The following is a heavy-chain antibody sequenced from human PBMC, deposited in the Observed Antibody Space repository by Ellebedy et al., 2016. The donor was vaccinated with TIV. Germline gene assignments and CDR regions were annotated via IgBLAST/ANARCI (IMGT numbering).Heavy chain of an antibody. V-gene: IGHV4-61*02. CDR2: IFASGST. D-gene: IGHD2-8*02. CDR3: VRGGFWSAEFHY. Sequence: SETLSLTXTVSGGSINSESDYWSWIRQPAGKGLEWIGRIFASGSTSYNPSLQSRVIMSVDASKNQFSLKLNSMTAADTAVYFCVRGGFWSAEFHYWGQGLLVTVSS. CDR1: GGSINSESDY. J-gene: IGHJ4*02.